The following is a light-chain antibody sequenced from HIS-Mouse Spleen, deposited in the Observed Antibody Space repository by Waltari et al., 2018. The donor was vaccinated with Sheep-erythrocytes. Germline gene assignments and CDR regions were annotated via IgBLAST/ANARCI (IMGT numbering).Light chain of an antibody. V-gene: IGKV1-39*01. CDR2: AAS. CDR1: QSISSD. J-gene: IGKJ3*01. CDR3: QQRYSTPPFT. Sequence: DIQMTQSPSSLSASVGDRVTITCRASQSISSDLNWYQQKPGKAPKLLIYAASSLQSGGPSRFSGSGSGTDFTLTISSLQPADFATYYCQQRYSTPPFTFGPGTKVEIK.